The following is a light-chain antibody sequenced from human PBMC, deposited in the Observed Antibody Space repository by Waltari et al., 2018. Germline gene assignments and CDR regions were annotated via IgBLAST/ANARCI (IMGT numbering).Light chain of an antibody. CDR1: RSNIRNNY. V-gene: IGLV1-51*01. Sequence: QSVLTQPPSVSAAPGQKVTISCSGNRSNIRNNYVSWYQQLPGTAPKLLIYDDNKRPSGIPDRCSGSKSGTSATLGITGLQTGDEADYYCGTWDSRLRSVFGSGTKVTVL. J-gene: IGLJ1*01. CDR3: GTWDSRLRSV. CDR2: DDN.